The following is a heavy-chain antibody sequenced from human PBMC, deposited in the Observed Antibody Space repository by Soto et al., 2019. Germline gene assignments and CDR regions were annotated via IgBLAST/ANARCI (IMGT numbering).Heavy chain of an antibody. Sequence: QVQLQQWGAGLLKPSETLSLTCAVYGGSFSGYYWSWIRQPPGKGLEWIGEINHSGSTNYNPSLKSRVTISVDTSKNQFSLKLSSVTAADTAVYYCARGRLEYSSGWEAEYFQHWGQGTLVTVSS. D-gene: IGHD6-19*01. V-gene: IGHV4-34*01. CDR3: ARGRLEYSSGWEAEYFQH. CDR2: INHSGST. CDR1: GGSFSGYY. J-gene: IGHJ1*01.